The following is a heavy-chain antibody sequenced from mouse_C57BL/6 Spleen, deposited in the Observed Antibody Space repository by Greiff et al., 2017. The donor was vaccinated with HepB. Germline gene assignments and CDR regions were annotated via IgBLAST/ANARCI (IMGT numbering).Heavy chain of an antibody. J-gene: IGHJ3*01. V-gene: IGHV1-80*01. Sequence: VQLQQSGAELVKPGASVKISCKASGYAFSSYWMNWVKQRPGKGLEWIGQIYPGDGDTNYNGKFKGKATLTADKSSSTAYMQLSSLTSEDSAVYFCARRAGEGYDYDEAWFAYWGQGTLVTVSA. CDR1: GYAFSSYW. CDR2: IYPGDGDT. CDR3: ARRAGEGYDYDEAWFAY. D-gene: IGHD2-4*01.